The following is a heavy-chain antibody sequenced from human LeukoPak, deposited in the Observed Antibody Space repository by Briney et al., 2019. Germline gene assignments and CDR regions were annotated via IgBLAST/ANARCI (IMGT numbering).Heavy chain of an antibody. CDR2: IYHGGST. D-gene: IGHD2-2*01. V-gene: IGHV4-4*02. CDR1: GGSISSSNW. CDR3: ARPVAGSSVWRSFDD. Sequence: LETLCLTCAVSGGSISSSNWWSWVRQPPGKGLEWIGEIYHGGSTNYNPSLKSRVTISVDKSKNQFSLKLSSVTAADTAVYYCARPVAGSSVWRSFDDWGQGPLDTVSS. J-gene: IGHJ4*02.